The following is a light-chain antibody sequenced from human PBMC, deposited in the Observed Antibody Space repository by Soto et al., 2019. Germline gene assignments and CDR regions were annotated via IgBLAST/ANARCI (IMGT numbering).Light chain of an antibody. V-gene: IGLV1-44*01. Sequence: QSVLTQPPSASGTPGQRVTISCSGSTXNIGSHSVNWYQHVPGTAPKLLITTNNLRPSGVPDRFSGFKSGSSASLVISGLQSEDEADYYCATWDDSLKGVFGTGTKVTVL. CDR2: TNN. CDR3: ATWDDSLKGV. J-gene: IGLJ1*01. CDR1: TXNIGSHS.